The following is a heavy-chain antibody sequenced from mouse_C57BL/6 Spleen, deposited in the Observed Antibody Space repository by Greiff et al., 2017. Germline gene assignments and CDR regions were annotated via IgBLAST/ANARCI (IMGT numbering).Heavy chain of an antibody. CDR2: IDPSDSYT. D-gene: IGHD2-1*01. J-gene: IGHJ2*01. CDR3: ARSPYYYGNFDY. CDR1: GYTFTSYW. Sequence: QVQLQQSGAELVMPGASVKLSCKASGYTFTSYWMHWVKQRPGQGLEWIGEIDPSDSYTNYNQKFKGKSTLTVDKSSSTAYMQLSSLTSEDSAVYYCARSPYYYGNFDYWGQGTTLTVSS. V-gene: IGHV1-69*01.